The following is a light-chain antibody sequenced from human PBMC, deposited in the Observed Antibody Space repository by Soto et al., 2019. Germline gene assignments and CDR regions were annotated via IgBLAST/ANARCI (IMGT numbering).Light chain of an antibody. CDR2: EVS. CDR1: SSDVGSYDL. CDR3: CSYATPRL. Sequence: QSALTQPASVSGSPGQSITISCTGTSSDVGSYDLDSWYQQHPDKAPKLLLFEVSKRPSGVSIRFSGSKSGNTASLTISGLQPEDDADYYCCSYATPRLFGGGTKLTVL. J-gene: IGLJ2*01. V-gene: IGLV2-23*02.